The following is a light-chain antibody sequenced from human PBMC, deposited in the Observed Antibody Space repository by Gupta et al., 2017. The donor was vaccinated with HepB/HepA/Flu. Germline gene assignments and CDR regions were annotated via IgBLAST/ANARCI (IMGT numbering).Light chain of an antibody. V-gene: IGLV1-47*02. CDR1: SSNIGDDN. J-gene: IGLJ1*01. Sequence: QPVLTQPRSASGTPGQRVTISCSGTSSNIGDDNAYSYQQLPGTAPTLLIYNDNQRPSGVPDRFSGSKSGTTAALAIGGLRSEDEADYYCGGWDASLSGYVFGAGTKVTVL. CDR3: GGWDASLSGYV. CDR2: NDN.